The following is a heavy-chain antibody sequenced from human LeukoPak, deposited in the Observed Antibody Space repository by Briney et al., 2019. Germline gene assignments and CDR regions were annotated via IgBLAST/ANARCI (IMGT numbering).Heavy chain of an antibody. CDR3: VRGTSRENGYGGDDPY. J-gene: IGHJ4*02. CDR2: ISTDGSSR. D-gene: IGHD2-21*02. CDR1: GFTFSTYW. Sequence: GGSLRLSCAGSGFTFSTYWMHWVRQAPGKGLVWVSRISTDGSSRSYADSVKGRFTISRDNAKNTLFLQMDSLRAENTAVYDCVRGTSRENGYGGDDPYWGQGTLVIVSS. V-gene: IGHV3-74*01.